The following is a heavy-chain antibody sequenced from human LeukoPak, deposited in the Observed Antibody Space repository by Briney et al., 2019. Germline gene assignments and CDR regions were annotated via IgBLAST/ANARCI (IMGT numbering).Heavy chain of an antibody. D-gene: IGHD5-12*01. CDR3: ARARLRLVDY. CDR2: ISSSSSYI. Sequence: PGGSLRLSCAASGFTFSSYSMNWVRQAPGKGLEWVSSISSSSSYIYYADSVKGRFTISSDNAKNSLYLLMNSLRAEDTAVYYCARARLRLVDYWGQGTLVTVSS. J-gene: IGHJ4*02. V-gene: IGHV3-21*01. CDR1: GFTFSSYS.